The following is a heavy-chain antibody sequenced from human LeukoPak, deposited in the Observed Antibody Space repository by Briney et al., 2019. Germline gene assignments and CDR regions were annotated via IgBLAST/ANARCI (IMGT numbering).Heavy chain of an antibody. CDR2: IYYSGST. V-gene: IGHV4-59*08. J-gene: IGHJ4*02. CDR3: ARVRYFDTTGYYYDFDY. Sequence: MSSETLSLTCTVSGGSISSYYWSWIRQPPGKGLEWIGYIYYSGSTNYNPSLKSRVTISVDTSKNQFSLKLSSVTAADTAVYYCARVRYFDTTGYYYDFDYWGQGTLVTVSS. D-gene: IGHD3-22*01. CDR1: GGSISSYY.